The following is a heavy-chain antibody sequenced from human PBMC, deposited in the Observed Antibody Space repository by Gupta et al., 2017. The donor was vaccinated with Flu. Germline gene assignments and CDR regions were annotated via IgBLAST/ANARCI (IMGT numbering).Heavy chain of an antibody. Sequence: SSYAISWVRQAPGQGLEWMGGIIPIFGTANYAQKFQGRVTITADKSTSTAYMELSSLRSEDTAVYYCASYDRGGAYYFDYWGQGTLVTVSS. CDR2: IIPIFGTA. J-gene: IGHJ4*02. V-gene: IGHV1-69*06. D-gene: IGHD3-16*01. CDR1: SSYA. CDR3: ASYDRGGAYYFDY.